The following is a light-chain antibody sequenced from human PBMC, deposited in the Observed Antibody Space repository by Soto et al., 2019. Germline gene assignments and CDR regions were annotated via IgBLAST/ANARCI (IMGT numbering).Light chain of an antibody. Sequence: EIVLTQSPGTLSLSPGERATLSCRAGQSVSSSYLAWYQQKPGQAPRLLIYGASSRATGIPDRFSGSGSGTDFTLTISRLEPEDFAVYYCQQYGRSPKTFGQGTNVEIK. J-gene: IGKJ1*01. CDR2: GAS. CDR1: QSVSSSY. CDR3: QQYGRSPKT. V-gene: IGKV3-20*01.